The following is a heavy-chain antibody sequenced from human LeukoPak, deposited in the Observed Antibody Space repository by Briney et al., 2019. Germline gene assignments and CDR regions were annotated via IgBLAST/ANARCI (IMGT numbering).Heavy chain of an antibody. J-gene: IGHJ4*02. CDR3: ARGPSSGSFDY. V-gene: IGHV1-2*02. CDR1: GYTFTDYY. CDR2: INPKNGGT. Sequence: ASVKVSCKASGYTFTDYYMHWMRQAPGQGLEWMGWINPKNGGTKYSQKFQGRVTMTRDASISTAYMELSRLISGDTAVYYCARGPSSGSFDYWGQGTLVTVSS. D-gene: IGHD6-19*01.